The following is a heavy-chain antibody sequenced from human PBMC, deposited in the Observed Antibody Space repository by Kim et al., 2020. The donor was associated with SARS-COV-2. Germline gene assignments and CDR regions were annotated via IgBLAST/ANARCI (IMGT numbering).Heavy chain of an antibody. CDR3: ARETYYMDV. Sequence: TIYYADPVKGRFTISRDNAKNSLYLQMNSLRAEDTAVYYCARETYYMDVWGKGTTVIVSS. J-gene: IGHJ6*03. CDR2: TI. V-gene: IGHV3-48*03.